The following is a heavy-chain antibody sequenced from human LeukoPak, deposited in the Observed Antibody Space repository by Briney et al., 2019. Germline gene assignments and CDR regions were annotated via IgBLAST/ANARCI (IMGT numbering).Heavy chain of an antibody. Sequence: SVKVSCKASGGTFSSYAISWVRQAPGQGLEWMGRIIPILGIANYAQKLQGRVTMTTDTSTSTAYMELRSLRSDDTAVYYCARGPYYYGSGSYYKGGWFDPWGQGTLVTVSS. J-gene: IGHJ5*02. CDR3: ARGPYYYGSGSYYKGGWFDP. CDR1: GGTFSSYA. V-gene: IGHV1-69*04. D-gene: IGHD3-10*01. CDR2: IIPILGIA.